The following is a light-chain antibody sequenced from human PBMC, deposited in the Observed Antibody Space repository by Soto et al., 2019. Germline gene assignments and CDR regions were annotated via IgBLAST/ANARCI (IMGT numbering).Light chain of an antibody. CDR3: QHYGRSPPSWT. CDR1: QSVNSNY. V-gene: IGKV3-20*01. CDR2: DAS. J-gene: IGKJ1*01. Sequence: ETVLTQSPGTLSLSPGERATLSCRASQSVNSNYLAWYQQKPGQPPRLLIFDASSRATGIPDRFSGSGSGTGFTLTISGLEPEDFAVYDCQHYGRSPPSWTFGQGTKVEIK.